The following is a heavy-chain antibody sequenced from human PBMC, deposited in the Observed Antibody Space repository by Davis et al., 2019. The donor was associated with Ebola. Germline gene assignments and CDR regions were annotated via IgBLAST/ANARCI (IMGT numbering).Heavy chain of an antibody. CDR2: IYYSGST. D-gene: IGHD3-10*02. V-gene: IGHV4-59*08. CDR1: GGSISSYY. J-gene: IGHJ5*02. Sequence: SETLSLTFTVSGGSISSYYWSWIRQPPGKGLEWIGYIYYSGSTIYNPSLKSRVTISEDTSKNQVSLELSSVTAADTAVYYCARHVRGVTTDWFDPWGQGTLVTVSS. CDR3: ARHVRGVTTDWFDP.